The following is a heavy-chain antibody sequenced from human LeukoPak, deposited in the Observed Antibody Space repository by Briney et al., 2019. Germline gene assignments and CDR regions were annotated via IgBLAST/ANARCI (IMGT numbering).Heavy chain of an antibody. CDR1: GGSVSSNNW. Sequence: SETLSLTCAVSGGSVSSNNWWIWVRQPPGKGLEWIGEIYHSGSTHYNPSLKSRVTISVDKSKNQFSLRLTSVTAADTAVYYCAKSLAGTGPDYWGQGTLVTVSS. V-gene: IGHV4-4*02. D-gene: IGHD1-14*01. CDR2: IYHSGST. J-gene: IGHJ4*02. CDR3: AKSLAGTGPDY.